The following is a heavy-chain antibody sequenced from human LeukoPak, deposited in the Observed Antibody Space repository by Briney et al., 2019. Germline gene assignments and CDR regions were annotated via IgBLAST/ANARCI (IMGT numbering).Heavy chain of an antibody. CDR2: IRQDGGVK. J-gene: IGHJ4*02. CDR1: GFTLSSYW. V-gene: IGHV3-7*03. Sequence: PGGSLRLSCAASGFTLSSYWMTWVRQAPGKGLGWVANIRQDGGVKYYMDSAKGRFTLSRDNAKSSLYLQMNSLRVEDTAMYFCARTVVVVVGASDYFDYWGQGTLVTVSS. CDR3: ARTVVVVVGASDYFDY. D-gene: IGHD2-2*01.